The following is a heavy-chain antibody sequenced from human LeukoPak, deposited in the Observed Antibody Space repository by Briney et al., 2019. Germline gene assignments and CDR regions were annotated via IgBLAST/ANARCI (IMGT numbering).Heavy chain of an antibody. Sequence: PGRSLRLSCAASGFTFSRYGMHWVRQAPGKGLEWVAVISCDASNEHYADSVKGRFTISRDNSKNTVYLQVNSLRAEDTAVYYCAKDRMTTMVLEDWGQGIPVTVSS. V-gene: IGHV3-30*18. CDR3: AKDRMTTMVLED. D-gene: IGHD3-10*01. CDR1: GFTFSRYG. J-gene: IGHJ4*02. CDR2: ISCDASNE.